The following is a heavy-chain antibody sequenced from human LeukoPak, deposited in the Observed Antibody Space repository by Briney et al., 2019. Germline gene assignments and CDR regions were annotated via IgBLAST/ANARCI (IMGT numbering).Heavy chain of an antibody. Sequence: GGSLRLSCAASGFTFSSYWMSWVRQAPGKGLEWVANIKQDGSEKYYVDSVKGRFTISRDNAKNSLYLQMNSLRAEDTAVYYCAREGWSSSWYPKPYYYYGMGVWGKGTTVTVSS. D-gene: IGHD6-13*01. CDR2: IKQDGSEK. CDR1: GFTFSSYW. CDR3: AREGWSSSWYPKPYYYYGMGV. V-gene: IGHV3-7*03. J-gene: IGHJ6*04.